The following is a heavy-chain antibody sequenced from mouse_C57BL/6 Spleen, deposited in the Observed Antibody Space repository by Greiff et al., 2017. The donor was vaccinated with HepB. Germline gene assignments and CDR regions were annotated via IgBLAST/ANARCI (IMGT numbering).Heavy chain of an antibody. V-gene: IGHV1-81*01. D-gene: IGHD1-1*01. Sequence: QVQLQQSGAELARPGASVKLSCKASGYTFTSYGISWVKQRTGQGLEWIGEIYPRSGNTYYNAKFKGQATLTADKASSTAYMELRSLTSEDSAVYFGATYYYGSSYVGYWGQGTTLTVSS. CDR1: GYTFTSYG. J-gene: IGHJ2*01. CDR2: IYPRSGNT. CDR3: ATYYYGSSYVGY.